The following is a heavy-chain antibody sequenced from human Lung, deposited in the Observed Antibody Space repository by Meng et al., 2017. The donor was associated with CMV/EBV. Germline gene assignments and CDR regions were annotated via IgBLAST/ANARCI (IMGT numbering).Heavy chain of an antibody. J-gene: IGHJ4*02. V-gene: IGHV3-23*01. CDR2: VLGTGPT. CDR1: GFTFNNYA. CDR3: ARGDSSTTWLVFDY. D-gene: IGHD6-13*01. Sequence: GGSXRLXCSASGFTFNNYAMTRVRQAPGKGLEWVSTVLGTGPTYYADYVKGRFTISRGDSRNTLFLQLNSLRDEDTAVFYCARGDSSTTWLVFDYWGLGTLVTVSS.